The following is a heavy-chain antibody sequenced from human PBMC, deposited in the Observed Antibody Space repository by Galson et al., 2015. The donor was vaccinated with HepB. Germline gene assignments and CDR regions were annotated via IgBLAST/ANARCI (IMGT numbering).Heavy chain of an antibody. CDR3: ATQRNHGSPLDY. J-gene: IGHJ4*02. CDR1: GDTFTPYT. CDR2: ITADNSNP. Sequence: SVKVSCKASGDTFTPYTMHWVRQAPGQRLEWMGWITADNSNPKYSQKLQGRVTLTRDTSASTAYMELSSLRSEDTAVYYCATQRNHGSPLDYWGQGTLVIVSS. D-gene: IGHD3-10*01. V-gene: IGHV1-3*01.